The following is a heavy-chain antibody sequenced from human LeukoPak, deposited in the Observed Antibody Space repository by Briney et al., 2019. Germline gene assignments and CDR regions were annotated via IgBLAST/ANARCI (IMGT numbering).Heavy chain of an antibody. J-gene: IGHJ6*02. D-gene: IGHD4-17*01. V-gene: IGHV4-59*01. CDR2: IYYSGST. CDR3: ARDSGRYGDYVFSGMDV. CDR1: GGSISSYY. Sequence: PSETLSLTCTVSGGSISSYYWSWIRQTPGKGLEWIGYIYYSGSTNYSPSLKSRVTISVDTSKNQFSLKLSSVTAADTAVYYCARDSGRYGDYVFSGMDVWGQGTTVAVSS.